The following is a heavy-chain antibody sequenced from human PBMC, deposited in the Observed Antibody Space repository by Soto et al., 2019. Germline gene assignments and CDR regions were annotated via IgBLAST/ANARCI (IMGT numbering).Heavy chain of an antibody. D-gene: IGHD3-16*01. V-gene: IGHV4-4*02. J-gene: IGHJ5*02. CDR2: IYQTGST. CDR1: NGSITSGNW. Sequence: QVQLQESGPGLVKPSGTLSLTCAVSNGSITSGNWWSGVRQPPGKGREWIGDIYQTGSTNYNPSLRSRVIISVDKSKNHFSLSLSSVTAAATAVYFCARVWGALAPIAGWFGPWGRGILVTVSS. CDR3: ARVWGALAPIAGWFGP.